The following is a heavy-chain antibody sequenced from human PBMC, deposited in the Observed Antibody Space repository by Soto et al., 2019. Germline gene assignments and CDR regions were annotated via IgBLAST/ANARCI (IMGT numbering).Heavy chain of an antibody. Sequence: GGSLRLSCAASGFTFSSYAMSWVRQAPGKGLEWVSAISGSGGSTYYADSVKGRFTISRDNSKNTLYLQMNSLRAEDTAVYYCAKLSMVRGVKNKNIDYWGQGTLVTVSS. V-gene: IGHV3-23*01. CDR3: AKLSMVRGVKNKNIDY. D-gene: IGHD3-10*01. J-gene: IGHJ4*02. CDR1: GFTFSSYA. CDR2: ISGSGGST.